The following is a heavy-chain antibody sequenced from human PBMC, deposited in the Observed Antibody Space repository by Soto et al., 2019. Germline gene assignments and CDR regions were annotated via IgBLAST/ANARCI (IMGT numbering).Heavy chain of an antibody. CDR3: VIDRCTEAYGMEV. J-gene: IGHJ6*02. CDR2: ISYDGTRK. Sequence: QVQLMESGGGVVQPGRSLRLSCAASGFTFSSYGMYWVRQAPSRGLEWVAVISYDGTRKFYGDSVKGRFTISRDNSQNTEDLQVNGGGAEDTAVYYWVIDRCTEAYGMEVWGQGTTVTVSS. D-gene: IGHD2-21*01. V-gene: IGHV3-30*03. CDR1: GFTFSSYG.